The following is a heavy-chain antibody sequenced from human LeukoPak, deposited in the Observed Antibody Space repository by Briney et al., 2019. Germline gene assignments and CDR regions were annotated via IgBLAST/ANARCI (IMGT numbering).Heavy chain of an antibody. Sequence: SETLSLTCAVSGGSISSNNWWGWVRQPPGKGLEWIGEIYHSGSPNYNPSPKSRVTISVDKSRNHFSLNLSSVTAADTAVYYCARVNINNWHSCDYWGQGTLVTVSS. J-gene: IGHJ4*02. CDR3: ARVNINNWHSCDY. V-gene: IGHV4-4*02. CDR1: GGSISSNNW. D-gene: IGHD1-1*01. CDR2: IYHSGSP.